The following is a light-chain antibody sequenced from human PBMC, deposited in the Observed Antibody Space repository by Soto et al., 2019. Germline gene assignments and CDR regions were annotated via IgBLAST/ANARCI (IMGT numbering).Light chain of an antibody. CDR3: QQYGSSGT. CDR1: QSVSNNY. CDR2: AAS. J-gene: IGKJ1*01. Sequence: EIVLTQSPGTLSLSPGERATLSCRASQSVSNNYLAWYQQQPGQAPRLLIYAASNRATGIPDRFSGSGSGTDFTLTISILEPEDFAVYYCQQYGSSGTFGQGTKVEIK. V-gene: IGKV3-20*01.